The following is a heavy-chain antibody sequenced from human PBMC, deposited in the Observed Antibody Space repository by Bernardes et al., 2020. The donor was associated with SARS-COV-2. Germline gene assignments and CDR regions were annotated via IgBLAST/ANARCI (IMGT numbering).Heavy chain of an antibody. V-gene: IGHV5-51*01. CDR1: GYSFTTYW. CDR2: INPGESDI. CDR3: ARHESFYYSYYGMDV. Sequence: GESLKLSCKASGYSFTTYWIGWVRQMPGKGLEWMGIINPGESDIRYSPAFQGQVTISADRSITTAYLQWSSLKASDTATYYCARHESFYYSYYGMDVWGQGTTVTVSS. J-gene: IGHJ6*02.